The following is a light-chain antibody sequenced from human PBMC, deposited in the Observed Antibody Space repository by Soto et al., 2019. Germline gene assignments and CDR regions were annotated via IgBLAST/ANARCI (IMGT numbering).Light chain of an antibody. CDR1: SSNIGSNY. Sequence: QPVLTQPPSASGTPGQRVTISCSGSSSNIGSNYVYWYQQLPGTVPQLLIYRNSERPSGVPDRFSGSKSGTSASLAISGLRSEDEADYDCAAWDDSLSGVVFGGGTKLTVL. CDR3: AAWDDSLSGVV. J-gene: IGLJ2*01. V-gene: IGLV1-47*01. CDR2: RNS.